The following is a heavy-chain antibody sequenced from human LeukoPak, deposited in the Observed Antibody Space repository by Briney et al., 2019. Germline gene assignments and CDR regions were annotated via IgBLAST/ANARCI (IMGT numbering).Heavy chain of an antibody. CDR1: GIIFSSYS. D-gene: IGHD1-26*01. CDR2: NSSSSSYI. Sequence: PGGPLRFSCAASGIIFSSYSMNWVRQAPGKRVEWVSSNSSSSSYIYYTDSVKGRYTISRDNAKNSLYLQMNSLRAEDTPVYYCASQGELAPLDYWGQGTLVTVSS. CDR3: ASQGELAPLDY. J-gene: IGHJ4*02. V-gene: IGHV3-21*01.